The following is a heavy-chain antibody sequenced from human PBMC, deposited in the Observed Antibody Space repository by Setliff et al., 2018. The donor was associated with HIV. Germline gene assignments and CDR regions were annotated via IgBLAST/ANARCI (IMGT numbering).Heavy chain of an antibody. CDR1: GGSISSGTYY. V-gene: IGHV4-39*01. CDR3: ARHVTVVAYFETLAGSFNY. J-gene: IGHJ4*02. D-gene: IGHD2-21*01. CDR2: MYYSGST. Sequence: PSETLSLTCTVSGGSISSGTYYWGWLRQPPGKGLEYIGTMYYSGSTYYNPSLRSRGTISEDKSKNHISLRLSSVTAADTAVYYCARHVTVVAYFETLAGSFNYWGQGTLVTVSS.